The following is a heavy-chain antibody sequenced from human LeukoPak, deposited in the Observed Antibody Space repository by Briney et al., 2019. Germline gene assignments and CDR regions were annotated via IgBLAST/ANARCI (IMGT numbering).Heavy chain of an antibody. CDR1: GYYIRSGYL. V-gene: IGHV4-38-2*01. J-gene: IGHJ5*02. D-gene: IGHD3-3*01. Sequence: SGTLSLTCAVSGYYIRSGYLWGWIRQPPRNGLEWLGSIYYSGTTYYNPSLKSRVTLSVDTSKNHFSLKLSSVTAADTAVSYCASANFSSFYDLWSGYNGFSKWFDPWGQGTLVTVSS. CDR2: IYYSGTT. CDR3: ASANFSSFYDLWSGYNGFSKWFDP.